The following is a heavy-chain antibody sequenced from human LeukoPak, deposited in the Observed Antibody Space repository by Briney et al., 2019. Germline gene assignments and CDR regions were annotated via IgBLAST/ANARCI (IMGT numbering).Heavy chain of an antibody. Sequence: SETQSLTCTASGDSIISYYWSWIRRPPGKGLEWIGYIYYSGSTNYNPSLKSRITISADTSKNQFSLKLSSVTAADTAVYYCARHVRDSSGYYRDWYFDLWGRGTLVTVSS. D-gene: IGHD3-22*01. CDR2: IYYSGST. J-gene: IGHJ2*01. CDR1: GDSIISYY. CDR3: ARHVRDSSGYYRDWYFDL. V-gene: IGHV4-59*08.